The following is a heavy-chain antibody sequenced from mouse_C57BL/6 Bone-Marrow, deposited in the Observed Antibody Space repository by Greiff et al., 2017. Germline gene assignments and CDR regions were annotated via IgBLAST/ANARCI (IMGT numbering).Heavy chain of an antibody. CDR3: ASGWLRRGAWFAY. CDR2: IDPSDSYT. CDR1: GYTFTSYW. J-gene: IGHJ3*01. Sequence: QVQLQQPGAELVMPGASVKLSCKASGYTFTSYWMHWVKQRPGQGLEWIGEIDPSDSYTNYNQKFKGKSTLTVDKSSSTAYMQLSSLTSEDSAVYYCASGWLRRGAWFAYWGQGTLVTVSA. D-gene: IGHD2-2*01. V-gene: IGHV1-69*01.